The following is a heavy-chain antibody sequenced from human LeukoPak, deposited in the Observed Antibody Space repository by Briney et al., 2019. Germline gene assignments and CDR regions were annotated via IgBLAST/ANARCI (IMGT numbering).Heavy chain of an antibody. J-gene: IGHJ4*02. Sequence: ASVKVSCKVSGYSFTSNYIHWVRQAPGQGLEWMGMIYPRDGSTSYAQRFQDRVTVTRDTPTSTVHMELSGLRSEDTAVYYCARNQEGFDYWGQGTLVTVSS. CDR2: IYPRDGST. CDR1: GYSFTSNY. V-gene: IGHV1-46*01. CDR3: ARNQEGFDY.